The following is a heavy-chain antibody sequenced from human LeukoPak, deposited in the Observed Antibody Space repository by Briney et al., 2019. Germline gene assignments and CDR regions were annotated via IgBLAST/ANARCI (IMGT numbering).Heavy chain of an antibody. V-gene: IGHV3-23*01. J-gene: IGHJ4*02. CDR1: GFTFRSYA. CDR3: AKKGRRDFWSGLGY. Sequence: GGSLRLSXAASGFTFRSYAMSWVRQAPGKGLEWVSAISGSGGSTYYADSVKGRFTISRDNSKNTLYLQMNSLRAEDTAVYYCAKKGRRDFWSGLGYWGQGTLVTVSS. D-gene: IGHD3-3*01. CDR2: ISGSGGST.